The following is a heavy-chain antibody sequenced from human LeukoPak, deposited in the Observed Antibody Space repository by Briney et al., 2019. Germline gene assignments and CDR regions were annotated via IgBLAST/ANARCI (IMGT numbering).Heavy chain of an antibody. J-gene: IGHJ6*02. D-gene: IGHD3-10*01. CDR2: ISGSGGST. CDR1: GFTFSSYA. Sequence: GGSLRLSCAASGFTFSSYAMSWVRQAPGKGLEWVSAISGSGGSTYYADSVKGRFTISRDNSKNTLYLQMNSLRAEDTAVYYCARTVYGSGSYLSYYYGMDVWGQGTTVTVSS. CDR3: ARTVYGSGSYLSYYYGMDV. V-gene: IGHV3-23*01.